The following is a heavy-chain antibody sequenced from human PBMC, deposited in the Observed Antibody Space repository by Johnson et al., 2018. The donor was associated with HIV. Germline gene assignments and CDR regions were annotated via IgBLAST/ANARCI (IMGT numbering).Heavy chain of an antibody. V-gene: IGHV3-NL1*01. CDR2: IYSGGST. J-gene: IGHJ3*02. CDR1: GFTFGSYG. CDR3: ARGTEGDGAFDI. D-gene: IGHD1-1*01. Sequence: QVQLVESGGGVVQPGRSLRLSCAASGFTFGSYGIHWVRQAPGKGLEWVSVIYSGGSTYYADSVKGRFSISRDNSKNTLYFQMNSLRAEDTAVYYCARGTEGDGAFDIWGQGTMVTVSS.